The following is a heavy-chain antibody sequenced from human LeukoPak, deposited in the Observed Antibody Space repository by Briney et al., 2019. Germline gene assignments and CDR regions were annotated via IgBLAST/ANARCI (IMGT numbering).Heavy chain of an antibody. CDR3: ARDRSSSGRGYYYYGMDV. D-gene: IGHD6-13*01. Sequence: KPSETLSLTCTVSGGSISSYYWSWIRQPPGKGLEWIGYIYYSGSTNYNPSLKSRVTISVDTSKNQFSLKLSSVTAADTAVYYCARDRSSSGRGYYYYGMDVWGQGTTVTVSS. V-gene: IGHV4-59*01. CDR2: IYYSGST. J-gene: IGHJ6*02. CDR1: GGSISSYY.